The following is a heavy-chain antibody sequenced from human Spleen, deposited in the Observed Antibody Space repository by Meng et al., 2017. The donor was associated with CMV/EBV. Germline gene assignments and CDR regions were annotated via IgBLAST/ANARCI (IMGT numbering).Heavy chain of an antibody. D-gene: IGHD6-6*01. CDR3: ARDAYSSSSYFDC. J-gene: IGHJ4*02. Sequence: GESLKISCAASGYTFSPYRMTWVRQAPGKGLEWVSAISSSSTYIYYADSVRGRFTISRDNAKNSQYLQMNSLRVEDTAVYYCARDAYSSSSYFDCWGQGTLVTVSS. V-gene: IGHV3-21*01. CDR1: GYTFSPYR. CDR2: ISSSSTYI.